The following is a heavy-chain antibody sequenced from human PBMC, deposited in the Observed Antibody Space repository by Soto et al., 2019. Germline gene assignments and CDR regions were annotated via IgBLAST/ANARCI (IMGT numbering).Heavy chain of an antibody. J-gene: IGHJ5*02. V-gene: IGHV1-46*01. CDR3: AREAEPHKYCSSTSCYVWFDP. D-gene: IGHD2-2*01. CDR2: INPSGGST. Sequence: ASVKVSCKASGYTFTSYYMHWVRQAPGQGLEWMGIINPSGGSTSYAQKFQGRVTMTRDTSTSTVYMELSSLRSEDTAVYYCAREAEPHKYCSSTSCYVWFDPWGQGTLVNVSS. CDR1: GYTFTSYY.